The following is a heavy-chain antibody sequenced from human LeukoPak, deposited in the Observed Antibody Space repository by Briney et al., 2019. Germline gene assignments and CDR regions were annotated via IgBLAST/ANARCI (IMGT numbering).Heavy chain of an antibody. J-gene: IGHJ4*02. Sequence: ASVKVSCKASGYTFTDYFMHWVRQAPGQGLEWMGWINPNSGGTNYAHKFQGRVTMTRDTSISTAYMELSRLRSDDTAVYYCARHLLRTSTSFDYWDQGNLVTVSS. CDR3: ARHLLRTSTSFDY. V-gene: IGHV1-2*02. CDR2: INPNSGGT. D-gene: IGHD1-14*01. CDR1: GYTFTDYF.